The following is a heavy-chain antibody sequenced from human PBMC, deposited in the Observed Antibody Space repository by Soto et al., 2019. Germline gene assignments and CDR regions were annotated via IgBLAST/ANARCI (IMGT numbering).Heavy chain of an antibody. J-gene: IGHJ5*02. Sequence: QVQLVQSWAEVKKPGSSVKVSCKASGGTFSSYAISWVRQAPGQGLEWMGGIIPIFGTANYAQKFQGRVTITADESTSTAYMELSSLRSEDTAVYYCARIQYYDILTGELNPSTNWFDPWGQGTLVTVSS. D-gene: IGHD3-9*01. CDR2: IIPIFGTA. CDR1: GGTFSSYA. CDR3: ARIQYYDILTGELNPSTNWFDP. V-gene: IGHV1-69*01.